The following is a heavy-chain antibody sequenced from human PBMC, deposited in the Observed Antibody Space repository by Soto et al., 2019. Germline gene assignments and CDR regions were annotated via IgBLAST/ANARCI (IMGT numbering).Heavy chain of an antibody. CDR3: ARGSPYYDILTGYYPATPDDTFVI. Sequence: ASVKVSCKASGYTFTSYGISWVRQAPGQGLEWMGWINTYNNNTNYAQKFRGRVTMTTDTSTSTAYMELRSLRSDDTAVYYCARGSPYYDILTGYYPATPDDTFVIWGQGTMVTVSS. CDR1: GYTFTSYG. V-gene: IGHV1-18*01. D-gene: IGHD3-9*01. CDR2: INTYNNNT. J-gene: IGHJ3*02.